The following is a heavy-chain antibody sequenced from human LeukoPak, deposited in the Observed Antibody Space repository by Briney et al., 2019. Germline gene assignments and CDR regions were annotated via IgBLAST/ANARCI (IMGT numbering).Heavy chain of an antibody. Sequence: SETLSLTCAVYGGSFSGYYWSWIRQPPGKGLEWIGEINHSGSTNYNPSLKSRVTISVDTSKNQFSLKLSSVTAADTAVYYCARGGLWRSSTSCYSWFDPWGQGTLVTVSS. CDR3: ARGGLWRSSTSCYSWFDP. D-gene: IGHD2-2*02. V-gene: IGHV4-34*01. CDR1: GGSFSGYY. CDR2: INHSGST. J-gene: IGHJ5*02.